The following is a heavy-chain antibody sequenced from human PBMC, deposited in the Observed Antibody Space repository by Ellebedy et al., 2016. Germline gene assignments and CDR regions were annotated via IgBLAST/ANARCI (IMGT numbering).Heavy chain of an antibody. V-gene: IGHV3-74*01. CDR2: INSDGSST. Sequence: GESLKISXAASGFTFSSYAMSWVRQAPGKGLVWVSRINSDGSSTSYADSVKGRFTISRDNAKNTLYLQMNSLRAEDTAVYYCARDSGSYDAFDIWGQGTMVTVSS. CDR3: ARDSGSYDAFDI. CDR1: GFTFSSYA. D-gene: IGHD1-26*01. J-gene: IGHJ3*02.